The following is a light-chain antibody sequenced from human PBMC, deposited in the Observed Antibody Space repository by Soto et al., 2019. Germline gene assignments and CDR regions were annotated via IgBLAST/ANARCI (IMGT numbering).Light chain of an antibody. CDR1: QSISDT. CDR3: QQYNNWPWT. CDR2: SAS. J-gene: IGKJ1*01. Sequence: EIVLTQSPATLSLSPGERATLSCRASQSISDTLAWYQQKPGQAPRLLIYSASRRATGFPGRFSGSGSGTDFTLTISSLQSEDLAVYYCQQYNNWPWTFGPGTKVDIK. V-gene: IGKV3-15*01.